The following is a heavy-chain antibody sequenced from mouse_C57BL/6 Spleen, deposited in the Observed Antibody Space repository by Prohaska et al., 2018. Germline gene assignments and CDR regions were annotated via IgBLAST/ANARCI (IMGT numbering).Heavy chain of an antibody. CDR1: GYTFTSYW. Sequence: QVQLQQPGAELVRPGSSVKLSCKASGYTFTSYWIHWVKQRPLQGLDWIGNLDPSDSETNYNQKFKDKATLTVDKASSTAYMQLSSLTSEDSAVYYCARVGLRRPDWYFDVWGTGTTVTVSS. D-gene: IGHD2-4*01. CDR3: ARVGLRRPDWYFDV. CDR2: LDPSDSET. V-gene: IGHV1-52*01. J-gene: IGHJ1*03.